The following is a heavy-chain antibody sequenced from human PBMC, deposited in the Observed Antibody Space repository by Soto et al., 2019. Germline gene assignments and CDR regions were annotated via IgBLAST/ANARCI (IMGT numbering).Heavy chain of an antibody. CDR2: INPSGVGT. V-gene: IGHV1-46*01. J-gene: IGHJ4*02. Sequence: QVQLVQSGAEVKKPGASVKVSCKTSGFTFTSYCMHWVRQAPGQGLEWMGIINPSGVGTSYAQKFQGRVTMTRDTSTSTAYMEMSSLRYEDTAMYYCATYYCAREGSSGWPFDYWGQGTLVTVSS. CDR3: ATYYCAREGSSGWPFDY. CDR1: GFTFTSYC. D-gene: IGHD6-19*01.